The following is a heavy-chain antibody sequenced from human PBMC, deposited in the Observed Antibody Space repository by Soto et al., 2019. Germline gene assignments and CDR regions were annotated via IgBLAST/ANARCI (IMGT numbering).Heavy chain of an antibody. CDR3: TTCIAVAGTGGAPYYYGMDF. J-gene: IGHJ6*02. D-gene: IGHD6-19*01. V-gene: IGHV3-15*07. Sequence: PGGSLRLSCAASGFTFSNAWMNWVRQAPGKGLEWVGRIKSKTDGGTTDYAAPVKGRFTISRDDSKNTLYLQMNSLKTEDTAVYYCTTCIAVAGTGGAPYYYGMDFWGQGTTDTVSS. CDR2: IKSKTDGGTT. CDR1: GFTFSNAW.